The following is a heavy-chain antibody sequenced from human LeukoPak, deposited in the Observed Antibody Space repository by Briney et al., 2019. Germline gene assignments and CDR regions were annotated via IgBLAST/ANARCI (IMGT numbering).Heavy chain of an antibody. Sequence: PSETLSLTCTVSGGSLSSGSYYWSWIRQPAGTGLEWIGRIYTSGSTNYNLSLKSRVTISVDTSKNQFSLKLSSVTAADTAVYYCARDAAPRYSSGWYWFDPWGQGTLVTVSS. CDR1: GGSLSSGSYY. CDR3: ARDAAPRYSSGWYWFDP. CDR2: IYTSGST. D-gene: IGHD6-19*01. V-gene: IGHV4-61*02. J-gene: IGHJ5*02.